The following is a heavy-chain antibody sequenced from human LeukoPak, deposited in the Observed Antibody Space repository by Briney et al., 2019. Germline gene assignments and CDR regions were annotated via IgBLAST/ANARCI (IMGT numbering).Heavy chain of an antibody. D-gene: IGHD3-22*01. J-gene: IGHJ4*02. CDR2: IYTSGST. V-gene: IGHV4-4*07. CDR3: ARSPNYYDSSGYSAGFDY. Sequence: PSETLSLTCTVSGGSISSYYWSWIRQAAGKGLEWIGRIYTSGSTNYNSSLKSRVTMSVDTSKNQFSLKLSSVTAADTAVYYCARSPNYYDSSGYSAGFDYWGQGTLVTVSS. CDR1: GGSISSYY.